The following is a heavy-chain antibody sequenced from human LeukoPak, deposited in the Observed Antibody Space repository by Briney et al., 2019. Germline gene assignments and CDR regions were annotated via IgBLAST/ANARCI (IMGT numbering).Heavy chain of an antibody. J-gene: IGHJ4*02. D-gene: IGHD2-15*01. CDR1: GGSFSGYY. Sequence: PSETLSLTCAVYGGSFSGYYWSWIRQPPGKGLEWNAEINHSGSTNYNPSLKSRVTISVDTSKNQFSLKLSSVTAADTAVYYCARGGPYCSGGSCYDLDLDYWGQGTLVTVSS. CDR3: ARGGPYCSGGSCYDLDLDY. V-gene: IGHV4-34*01. CDR2: INHSGST.